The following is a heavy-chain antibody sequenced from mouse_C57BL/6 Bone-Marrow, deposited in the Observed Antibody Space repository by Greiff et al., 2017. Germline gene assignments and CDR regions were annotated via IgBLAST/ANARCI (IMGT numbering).Heavy chain of an antibody. J-gene: IGHJ1*03. D-gene: IGHD1-1*01. Sequence: SGGGLVQPGGSLSLSCAASGFTFTDYYMSWVRQPPGKALEWLGFIRNKANGYTTEYSASVKGRFTISRDNSQSILYLQMNALRAEDSATYYCARCYYGSSYWYFDVWGTGTTVTVSS. CDR3: ARCYYGSSYWYFDV. CDR2: IRNKANGYTT. CDR1: GFTFTDYY. V-gene: IGHV7-3*01.